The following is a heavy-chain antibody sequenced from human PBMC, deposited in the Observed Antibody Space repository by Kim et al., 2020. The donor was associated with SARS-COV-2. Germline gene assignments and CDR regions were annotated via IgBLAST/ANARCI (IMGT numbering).Heavy chain of an antibody. D-gene: IGHD6-13*01. V-gene: IGHV4-39*01. J-gene: IGHJ4*02. CDR3: ARRGRGIAAAGDFDY. Sequence: TPSLTGRITIPVDTSKNQFSLKLSSVTAADTAVYYCARRGRGIAAAGDFDYWGQGTLVTVSS.